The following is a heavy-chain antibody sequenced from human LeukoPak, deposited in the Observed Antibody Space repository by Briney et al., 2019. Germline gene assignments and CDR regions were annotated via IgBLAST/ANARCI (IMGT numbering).Heavy chain of an antibody. CDR2: INPSGGST. CDR1: GYTFTSYY. J-gene: IGHJ4*02. CDR3: ARESIAVAGPWWLNFDY. V-gene: IGHV1-46*01. Sequence: GASVKVSCKASGYTFTSYYMHWVRQAPGQGLEWMGIINPSGGSTSYAQKFQGRVTMTRDMSTSTVYMELSSLRSEDTAVYYCARESIAVAGPWWLNFDYWGQGTLVTVSS. D-gene: IGHD6-19*01.